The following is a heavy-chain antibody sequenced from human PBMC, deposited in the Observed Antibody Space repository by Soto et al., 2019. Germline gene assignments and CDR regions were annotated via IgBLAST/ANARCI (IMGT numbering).Heavy chain of an antibody. J-gene: IGHJ6*02. CDR3: ARVLLGRSARPGYYYYAMDV. CDR1: GGSFSGYY. V-gene: IGHV4-34*01. CDR2: INHSGST. Sequence: PSETLSLTCAVYGGSFSGYYWSWIRQPPGKGLEWIGEINHSGSTNYNPSLKSRVTISVDTSRNQFSLKLSSVTAADTAVYYCARVLLGRSARPGYYYYAMDVWGQGTTVTVSS. D-gene: IGHD6-13*01.